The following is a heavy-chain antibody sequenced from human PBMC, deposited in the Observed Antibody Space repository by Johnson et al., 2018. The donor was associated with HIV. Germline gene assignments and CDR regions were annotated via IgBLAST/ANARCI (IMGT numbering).Heavy chain of an antibody. CDR2: ISWDGGST. J-gene: IGHJ3*02. D-gene: IGHD1-26*01. V-gene: IGHV3-NL1*01. CDR1: GFTFSDYY. Sequence: QVQVVESGGGLVKPGGSLRLSCAASGFTFSDYYMSWVRQAPGKGLEWVSLISWDGGSTYYADSVKGRFTISRDNSKNTLYLQMNSLRAEDTAVYYCAKCLDSGSYYGDHAFDIWGQGTMVTVSS. CDR3: AKCLDSGSYYGDHAFDI.